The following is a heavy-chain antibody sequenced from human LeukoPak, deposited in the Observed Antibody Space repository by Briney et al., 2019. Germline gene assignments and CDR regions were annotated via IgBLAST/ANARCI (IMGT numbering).Heavy chain of an antibody. CDR3: ARAPGEYNFGSFDY. Sequence: PGGSLRLSCAASGFTFSSCAMSWVRQAPGKGLEWVSTISGSGGSTYYADSVKGRFTTSRDNSQNTLYLQMNSLRAEDTAIYFCARAPGEYNFGSFDYWGQGALVTVSS. V-gene: IGHV3-23*01. CDR1: GFTFSSCA. CDR2: ISGSGGST. J-gene: IGHJ4*02. D-gene: IGHD5-18*01.